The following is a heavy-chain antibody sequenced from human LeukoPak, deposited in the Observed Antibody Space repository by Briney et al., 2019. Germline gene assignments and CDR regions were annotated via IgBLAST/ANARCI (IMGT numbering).Heavy chain of an antibody. J-gene: IGHJ5*02. CDR3: ARDWGGDIVVVPAATESTGFDP. D-gene: IGHD2-2*01. Sequence: ASVKVSCKASGYTFTTYDINWVRQATGQGLEWMGIINPSGGSTSYAQKFQGRVTMTRDTSTSTVYMELSSLRSEDTAVYYCARDWGGDIVVVPAATESTGFDPWGQGTLVTVSS. CDR2: INPSGGST. CDR1: GYTFTTYD. V-gene: IGHV1-46*03.